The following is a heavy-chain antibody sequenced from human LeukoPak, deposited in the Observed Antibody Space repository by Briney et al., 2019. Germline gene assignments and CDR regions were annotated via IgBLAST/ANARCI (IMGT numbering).Heavy chain of an antibody. Sequence: SETLSLTCTVSGGSVSSGSYYWSWIRQPPGKGLEWIGYIYYSGSTNYNPSLKSRVTISVDTSKNQFSLKLSSVTAADTAVYYCARASAFYYYMDVWGKGTTVTVPS. V-gene: IGHV4-61*01. D-gene: IGHD1-26*01. CDR3: ARASAFYYYMDV. J-gene: IGHJ6*03. CDR2: IYYSGST. CDR1: GGSVSSGSYY.